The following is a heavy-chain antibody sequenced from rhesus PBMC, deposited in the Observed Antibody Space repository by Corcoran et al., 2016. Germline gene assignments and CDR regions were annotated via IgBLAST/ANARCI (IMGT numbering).Heavy chain of an antibody. CDR3: ARYTDYGSNSRLGY. Sequence: QVQLQESGPGLVKPSETLSLTCAVSGGSFSSYWWSWIRQPPGKGLEWIGEINGNSGSTNYNPSLKSRVTISKDASKNQFSLKLSSVTAADTAVYYCARYTDYGSNSRLGYWGQGVLVTVSS. J-gene: IGHJ4*01. CDR1: GGSFSSYW. D-gene: IGHD4-29*01. CDR2: INGNSGST. V-gene: IGHV4-80*01.